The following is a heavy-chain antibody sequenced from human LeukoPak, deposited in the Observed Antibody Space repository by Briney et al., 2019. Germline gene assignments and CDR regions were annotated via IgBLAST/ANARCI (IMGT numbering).Heavy chain of an antibody. Sequence: GGSLRLSCAASGFTFDDYAMHWVRQAPGKGLEWVSGITWNSGSIGYADSVKGRFTISRDNAKNSLYLQMNSLKTEDTAVYYCTKSIGGLPDYWGQGTLVTVSS. D-gene: IGHD4-23*01. CDR3: TKSIGGLPDY. J-gene: IGHJ4*02. V-gene: IGHV3-9*01. CDR1: GFTFDDYA. CDR2: ITWNSGSI.